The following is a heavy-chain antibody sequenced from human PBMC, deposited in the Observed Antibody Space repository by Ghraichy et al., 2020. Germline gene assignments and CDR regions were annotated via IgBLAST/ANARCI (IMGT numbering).Heavy chain of an antibody. CDR1: GFTFSSYW. V-gene: IGHV3-74*01. Sequence: GGSLRLSCAASGFTFSSYWMHWVRQAPGKGLVWVSRINSDGSSTSYADSVKGRFTISRDNAKNTLYLQMNSLRAEDTAVYYCARDSHYYDSSGYYFDYFDYWGQGTLVTVSS. CDR2: INSDGSST. J-gene: IGHJ4*02. D-gene: IGHD3-22*01. CDR3: ARDSHYYDSSGYYFDYFDY.